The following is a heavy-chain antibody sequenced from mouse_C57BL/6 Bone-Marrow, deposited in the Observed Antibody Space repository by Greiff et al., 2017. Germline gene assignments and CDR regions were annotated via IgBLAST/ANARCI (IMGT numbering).Heavy chain of an antibody. CDR1: GFTFSDYY. J-gene: IGHJ4*01. CDR2: INYDGSST. V-gene: IGHV5-16*01. Sequence: EVKLVESEGGLVQPGSSMKLSCTASGFTFSDYYMAWVRQVPEKGLEWVANINYDGSSTYYLDSLKSRFIISRDNAKNILYLQMSSLKSEHTATYYCARDQDYGNRYAMDYWGQGTSVTVSS. D-gene: IGHD2-1*01. CDR3: ARDQDYGNRYAMDY.